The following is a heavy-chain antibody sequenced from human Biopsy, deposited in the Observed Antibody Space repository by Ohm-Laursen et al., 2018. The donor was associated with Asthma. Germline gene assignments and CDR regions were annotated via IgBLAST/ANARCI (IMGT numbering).Heavy chain of an antibody. CDR2: IYYTGSD. CDR1: GGSISSGGYS. V-gene: IGHV4-61*08. Sequence: SETLSLTCAVSGGSISSGGYSWSWIRQPPGKGLEWLGYIYYTGSDNYNPSLKSRVTISVDTSKNQFSLRLNSVTAADTAVYYCARVPHYDILTGFTLRYYYGMDVWGQGTTVTVSS. D-gene: IGHD3-9*01. CDR3: ARVPHYDILTGFTLRYYYGMDV. J-gene: IGHJ6*02.